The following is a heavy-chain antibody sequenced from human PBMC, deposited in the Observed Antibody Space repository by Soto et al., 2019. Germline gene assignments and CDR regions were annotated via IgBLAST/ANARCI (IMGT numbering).Heavy chain of an antibody. CDR3: ARDGYYDFWSGYSYFDY. D-gene: IGHD3-3*01. Sequence: QVQLQESGPGLVKPSETLSLTCTVSGGSISSYYWSWIRQPAGKGLEWIGRIYTSGSTNYNPSLMSRVTMSVDTSKNQFSLKLCSVTAADTAVYYCARDGYYDFWSGYSYFDYWGQGTLVTVSS. CDR2: IYTSGST. CDR1: GGSISSYY. V-gene: IGHV4-4*07. J-gene: IGHJ4*02.